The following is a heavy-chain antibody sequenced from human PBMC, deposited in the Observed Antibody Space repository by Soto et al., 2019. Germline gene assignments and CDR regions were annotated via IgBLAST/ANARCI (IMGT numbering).Heavy chain of an antibody. V-gene: IGHV3-23*01. CDR1: GFTFSSHS. CDR3: TKLVRY. CDR2: ISGSGDET. D-gene: IGHD2-8*02. J-gene: IGHJ4*02. Sequence: VQLLESGGGLVAPGGSLRLSCAASGFTFSSHSMSWVRQAPGKGLEWVSSISGSGDETHYADSVKGRFTISRDNSKNTLYVQMNSLRAEDTAVYYCTKLVRYWGEGTLVTVSS.